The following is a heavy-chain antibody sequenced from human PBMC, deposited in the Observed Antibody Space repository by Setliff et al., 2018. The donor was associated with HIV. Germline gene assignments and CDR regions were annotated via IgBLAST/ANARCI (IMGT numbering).Heavy chain of an antibody. J-gene: IGHJ6*03. CDR3: AKDSEAVAVKYYYMDV. CDR2: INYDDNYE. CDR1: GFTFSAHG. Sequence: GGSLRLSCAASGFTFSAHGMHWVRQAPGKGLEWVTFINYDDNYEYYADSVQGRFTISRDTPSNTVYLQMNSLRAEDTALYYCAKDSEAVAVKYYYMDVWGRGTTVTVSS. V-gene: IGHV3-30*02. D-gene: IGHD6-19*01.